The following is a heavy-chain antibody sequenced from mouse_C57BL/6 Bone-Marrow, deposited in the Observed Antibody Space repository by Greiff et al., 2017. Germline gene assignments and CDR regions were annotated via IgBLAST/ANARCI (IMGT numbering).Heavy chain of an antibody. D-gene: IGHD3-2*02. J-gene: IGHJ3*01. CDR3: ATIRQLRLRSWFAY. Sequence: VQLQQSGPELVKPGASVRISCKASGYSFTDYNMNWVKQSNGKSLEWIGVINPNYGTTNYNGKFKGKATLTADKSSSTAYMQLSSLTSEDSAVYFCATIRQLRLRSWFAYWGQGTLVTVSA. V-gene: IGHV1-39*01. CDR2: INPNYGTT. CDR1: GYSFTDYN.